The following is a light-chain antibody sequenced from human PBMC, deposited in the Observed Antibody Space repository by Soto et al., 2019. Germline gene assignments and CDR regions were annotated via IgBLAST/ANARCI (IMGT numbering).Light chain of an antibody. CDR1: QGISSY. V-gene: IGKV1-27*01. CDR2: AAS. CDR3: QKYNSATLT. J-gene: IGKJ4*01. Sequence: DIQMTKSPSSLSASVGDRVTITCRASQGISSYLAWYQQKPGKVPKRLIYAASTLQSGVSSRFSGSGSGTDFTLTISSLQPEDVATYYCQKYNSATLTFGGGTKVEIK.